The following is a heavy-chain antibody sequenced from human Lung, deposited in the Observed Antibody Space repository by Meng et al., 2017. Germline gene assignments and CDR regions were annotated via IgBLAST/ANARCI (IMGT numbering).Heavy chain of an antibody. J-gene: IGHJ4*02. D-gene: IGHD6-19*01. CDR1: AGTISSINW. Sequence: VRLLGAGRGWVGPSGTLSVTGAVSAGTISSINWCSLVRQPPGKGLEWIGEFYQSGSTNYNPSLKGRVTISVDKSKNQFSLKLSSVTAADTAVYYCARRGLWLDPQNFDYWGQGTLVTVSS. V-gene: IGHV4-4*02. CDR2: FYQSGST. CDR3: ARRGLWLDPQNFDY.